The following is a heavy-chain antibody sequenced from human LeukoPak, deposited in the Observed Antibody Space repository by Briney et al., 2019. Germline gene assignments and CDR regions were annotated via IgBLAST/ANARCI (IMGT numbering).Heavy chain of an antibody. D-gene: IGHD3-3*01. CDR3: ARVHIRAPTYDFWSGSRYGLDV. CDR1: GYTFTNYG. CDR2: ISADNGNT. J-gene: IGHJ6*02. Sequence: ASVKVSCKGSGYTFTNYGISWVRQAPGQGLEWMGCISADNGNTNYAQKLQGRVTVTTDTSRSTAYMELRSLRSDDTAVYYCARVHIRAPTYDFWSGSRYGLDVWGQGTTVTVSS. V-gene: IGHV1-18*01.